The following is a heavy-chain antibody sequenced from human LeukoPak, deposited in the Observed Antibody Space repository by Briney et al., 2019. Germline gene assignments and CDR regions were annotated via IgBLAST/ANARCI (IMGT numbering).Heavy chain of an antibody. CDR1: GGSISSYY. D-gene: IGHD3-22*01. CDR3: ARANRYYYDSSGYYYFDY. V-gene: IGHV4-59*01. J-gene: IGHJ4*02. CDR2: IYYSGST. Sequence: SETLSLTCTVSGGSISSYYWSWTRQPPGKGLEWIGYIYYSGSTNYNPSLKSRVTISVDTSKNQFSLKLSSVTAADTAVYYCARANRYYYDSSGYYYFDYWGQGTLVTVSS.